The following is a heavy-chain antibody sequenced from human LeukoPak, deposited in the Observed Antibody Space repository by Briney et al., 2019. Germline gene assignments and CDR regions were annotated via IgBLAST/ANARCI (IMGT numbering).Heavy chain of an antibody. D-gene: IGHD6-6*01. Sequence: SETLSLTCAVSGGSISSGGYSWSWIRQPPGKGLEWIGYIYHSGSTYYNPSLKSRVTISVDTSKNQFSLKLSSVTAADTAVYYCARRRSSSQYFDYWGQGTLVTVSS. CDR2: IYHSGST. CDR3: ARRRSSSQYFDY. J-gene: IGHJ4*02. V-gene: IGHV4-30-2*01. CDR1: GGSISSGGYS.